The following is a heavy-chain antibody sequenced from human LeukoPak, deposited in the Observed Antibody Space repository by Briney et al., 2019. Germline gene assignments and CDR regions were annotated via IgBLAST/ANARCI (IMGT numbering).Heavy chain of an antibody. V-gene: IGHV3-7*01. D-gene: IGHD3-3*01. CDR2: IKQDGSET. CDR3: ARETTSRPYEFWSPDNWLDS. CDR1: GFTFRSYW. Sequence: GGSLRLSCAASGFTFRSYWMTWVRQAPGKGLEWVANIKQDGSETYYVDSAEGRFTISRDNAKKSLYLQMNSLRVEDTAVYYCARETTSRPYEFWSPDNWLDSWGQGTLVTVSS. J-gene: IGHJ5*01.